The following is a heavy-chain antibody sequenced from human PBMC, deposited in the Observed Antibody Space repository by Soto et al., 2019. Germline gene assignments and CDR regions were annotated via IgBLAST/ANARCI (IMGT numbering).Heavy chain of an antibody. Sequence: EVQLLESGGASVQPGGSLRLSCAASGFIFGNYAMTWVRQAPGKGLEWVSAVTGSGGSTYYADYVKGRFSISRDNSKNTLHLQMNALRAEDTAVYYCAKSDYVWGRKSPYYFDYWGQGTLVTVSS. J-gene: IGHJ4*02. CDR3: AKSDYVWGRKSPYYFDY. CDR2: VTGSGGST. CDR1: GFIFGNYA. D-gene: IGHD3-16*01. V-gene: IGHV3-23*01.